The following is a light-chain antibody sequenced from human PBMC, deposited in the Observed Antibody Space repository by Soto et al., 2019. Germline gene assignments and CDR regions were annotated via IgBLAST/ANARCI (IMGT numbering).Light chain of an antibody. V-gene: IGLV2-23*01. CDR2: EGT. CDR1: SSDVGSYNL. J-gene: IGLJ2*01. Sequence: QSALTQPASVSGSPGQSITISCTGTSSDVGSYNLVSWYQQHPGKAPKVMIYEGTNRPSGVSNRFSGSKSGNTASLTIYGLQAEDEADYYCSSYAPNSAHVIFGGGTKLTVL. CDR3: SSYAPNSAHVI.